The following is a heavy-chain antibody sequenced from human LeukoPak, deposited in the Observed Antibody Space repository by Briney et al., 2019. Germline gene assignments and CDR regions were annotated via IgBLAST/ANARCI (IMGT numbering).Heavy chain of an antibody. CDR3: AKDLDYGGNSA. Sequence: GGSLRLSCLASGFTFSNYGMHWVRQAPGKGLEWVAVISYDGGAEYFADSVKGRFTISRDNSKNTLYLQMNSLRAEDTAVYYCAKDLDYGGNSAWGQGTLVTVSS. J-gene: IGHJ5*02. CDR2: ISYDGGAE. CDR1: GFTFSNYG. D-gene: IGHD4-23*01. V-gene: IGHV3-30*18.